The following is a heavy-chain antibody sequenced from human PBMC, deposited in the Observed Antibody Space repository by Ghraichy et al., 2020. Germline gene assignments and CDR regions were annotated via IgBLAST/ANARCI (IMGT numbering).Heavy chain of an antibody. CDR1: GYTITNYA. CDR3: ARVGQFGIDYYGMDV. D-gene: IGHD3-10*01. J-gene: IGHJ6*02. V-gene: IGHV1-3*04. CDR2: INTANGNT. Sequence: ASVKVSCKASGYTITNYAMDWVRQAPGQRLEWMGWINTANGNTKYSQKFQGRVTITRDTSASTAHMELTSLRSEDTAVYYCARVGQFGIDYYGMDVWGQGTTVTVSS.